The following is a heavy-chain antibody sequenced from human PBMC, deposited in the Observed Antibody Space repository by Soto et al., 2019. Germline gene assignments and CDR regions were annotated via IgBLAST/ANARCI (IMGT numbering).Heavy chain of an antibody. CDR3: ARDTYDTTGYPRDY. V-gene: IGHV1-18*04. D-gene: IGHD3-22*01. CDR2: ISTFHGNT. J-gene: IGHJ4*02. CDR1: GYTFTSYG. Sequence: ASVKVSCKASGYTFTSYGISWVRQAPGQGLEWMGWISTFHGNTNYAQKFQGSVTMTTDTSTSTAYMELRSLTSDDTGIYYCARDTYDTTGYPRDYWGQGTLVTVSS.